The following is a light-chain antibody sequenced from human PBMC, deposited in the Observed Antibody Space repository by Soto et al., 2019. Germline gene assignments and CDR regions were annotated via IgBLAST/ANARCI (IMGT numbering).Light chain of an antibody. CDR3: SSYTSSSTLGV. CDR2: EVS. V-gene: IGLV2-14*01. J-gene: IGLJ1*01. Sequence: QSALTQPASVSGSPGQSITISCTGTSSDVGGYKYVSWYQQHPGKAPKVMIYEVSNRPSGVSNRFSGSKSGNTASLTISGLQAEDEADYYCSSYTSSSTLGVFGSGTKVTVL. CDR1: SSDVGGYKY.